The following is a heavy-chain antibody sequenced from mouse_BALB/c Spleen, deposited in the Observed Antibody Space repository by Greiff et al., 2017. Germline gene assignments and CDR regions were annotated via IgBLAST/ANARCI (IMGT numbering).Heavy chain of an antibody. J-gene: IGHJ4*01. CDR3: ARYYEGAMDY. CDR1: GYSFTSYY. CDR2: IFPGSGNT. Sequence: QVQLQQSGPELVKPGASVKISCKASGYSFTSYYLHWVKQRPGQGLEWIGWIFPGSGNTKYNEKFKGKATLTADTSSSTAYMQLSSLTSEDSAVYFCARYYEGAMDYWGQGTSVTVSS. D-gene: IGHD2-4*01. V-gene: IGHV1-66*01.